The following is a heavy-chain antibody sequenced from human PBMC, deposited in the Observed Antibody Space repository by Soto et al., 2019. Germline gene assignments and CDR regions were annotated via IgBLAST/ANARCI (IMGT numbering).Heavy chain of an antibody. V-gene: IGHV3-23*01. CDR2: ISGSGGST. Sequence: LRLSCAASGFTFSSYAMSWVRQAPGKGLEWVSAISGSGGSTYYADSVKGRFTISRDNSKNTLYLQMNSLRAEDTAVYYCAKRFLFYDSSAMVLSPSNYYGMDVWGQGTTVTVSS. D-gene: IGHD3-22*01. CDR1: GFTFSSYA. CDR3: AKRFLFYDSSAMVLSPSNYYGMDV. J-gene: IGHJ6*02.